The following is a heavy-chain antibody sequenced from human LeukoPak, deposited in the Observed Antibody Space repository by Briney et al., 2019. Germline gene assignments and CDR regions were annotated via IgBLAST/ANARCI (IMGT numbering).Heavy chain of an antibody. CDR3: ATLDMGPGSKGGGY. J-gene: IGHJ4*02. V-gene: IGHV3-7*01. Sequence: GGSLRLSCAASGLTFTRSWMSWVRQAPGKGLEWVAMTKQDESEKHFVGSVKGRFSISCDSAKKSLYLQMNNLKVEDTAVYYCATLDMGPGSKGGGYWGQGTLVTVSS. D-gene: IGHD3/OR15-3a*01. CDR1: GLTFTRSW. CDR2: TKQDESEK.